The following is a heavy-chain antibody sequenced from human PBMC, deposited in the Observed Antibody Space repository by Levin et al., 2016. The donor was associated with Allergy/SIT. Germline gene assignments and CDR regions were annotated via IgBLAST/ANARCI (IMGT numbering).Heavy chain of an antibody. V-gene: IGHV3-64D*09. CDR3: ANSPRETVGPPFDF. Sequence: GESLKISCSASGFTFSRHAMHWVRQAPGKGLEYFSAISNYGDTTFYPDSLRDRFTISRDNSKNTLYLQMTRLRVEDTAVYYCANSPRETVGPPFDFWGQGTLVTVSS. D-gene: IGHD4-11*01. CDR2: ISNYGDTT. J-gene: IGHJ4*02. CDR1: GFTFSRHA.